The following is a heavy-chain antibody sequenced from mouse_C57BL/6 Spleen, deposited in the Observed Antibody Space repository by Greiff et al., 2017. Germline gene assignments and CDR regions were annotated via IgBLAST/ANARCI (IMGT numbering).Heavy chain of an antibody. Sequence: VPLQQPGAELVRPGSSVKLSCKASGYTFTRYWLDWVKQRPGQGLEWIGNIYPSASETHYNQKFKDKATLTVDNSSSTAYMQLSSLTSEDSAVYYCTRREAPPRGGFAYWGQGTLVTVSA. D-gene: IGHD2-10*02. V-gene: IGHV1-61*01. CDR3: TRREAPPRGGFAY. CDR1: GYTFTRYW. CDR2: IYPSASET. J-gene: IGHJ3*01.